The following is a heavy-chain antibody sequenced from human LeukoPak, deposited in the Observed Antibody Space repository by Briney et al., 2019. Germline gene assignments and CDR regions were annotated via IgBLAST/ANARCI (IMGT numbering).Heavy chain of an antibody. CDR1: GGSISSYY. J-gene: IGHJ4*02. Sequence: PSETLSLTCTVSGGSISSYYWSWIRQPPGKGLEWIGYIYYSGSTNYNPSLKSRVTISVDTSKNQFSLKLSSVTAADTAVYYCARAGRITIFGVVQYYFDYWGQGTLVTVSS. CDR3: ARAGRITIFGVVQYYFDY. D-gene: IGHD3-3*01. V-gene: IGHV4-59*01. CDR2: IYYSGST.